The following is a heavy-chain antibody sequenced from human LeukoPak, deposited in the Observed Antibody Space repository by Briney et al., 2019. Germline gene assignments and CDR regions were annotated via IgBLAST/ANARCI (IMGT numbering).Heavy chain of an antibody. CDR2: IYYSGRT. Sequence: PSETLSLTCTVSGGSVSSNIYYWNWIRQPPGKGLEWIGYIYYSGRTNYNPSLKSRVTISVDTSKNQFSLKLTSLTAADTAVYYCAREDSSGYLGYWGQGTLVTVSS. V-gene: IGHV4-61*01. D-gene: IGHD3-22*01. CDR1: GGSVSSNIYY. CDR3: AREDSSGYLGY. J-gene: IGHJ4*02.